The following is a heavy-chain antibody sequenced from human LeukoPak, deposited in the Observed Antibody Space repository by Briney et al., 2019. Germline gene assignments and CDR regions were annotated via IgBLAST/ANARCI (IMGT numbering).Heavy chain of an antibody. V-gene: IGHV3-30*01. CDR3: ARGDDSGSYEFFDY. Sequence: GGSLRLSCAASGFTFSSYAMHWVRQAPGKGLEWVAVISYDGSNKYYADSVKGRFTISRDNSKNTLYLQMNGLRAEDTAVYYRARGDDSGSYEFFDYWGQGTLVTVSS. J-gene: IGHJ4*02. CDR2: ISYDGSNK. D-gene: IGHD1-26*01. CDR1: GFTFSSYA.